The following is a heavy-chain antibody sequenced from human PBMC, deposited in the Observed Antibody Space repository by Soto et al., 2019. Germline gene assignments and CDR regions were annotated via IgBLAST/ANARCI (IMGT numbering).Heavy chain of an antibody. J-gene: IGHJ6*02. CDR2: IYYSGST. CDR3: ARHDHYGMDV. Sequence: SETLSLTCTVSGGSISSYYWGWIRQPPGKGLEWIGSIYYSGSTYYNPSLKSRVTISVDTSKNQFSLKLSSVTAADTAVYYCARHDHYGMDVWGQGTTVTVSS. V-gene: IGHV4-39*01. CDR1: GGSISSYY.